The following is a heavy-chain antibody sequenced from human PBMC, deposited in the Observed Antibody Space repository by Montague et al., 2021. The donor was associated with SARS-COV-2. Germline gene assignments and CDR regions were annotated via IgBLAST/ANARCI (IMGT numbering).Heavy chain of an antibody. CDR2: ISWNICSI. Sequence: SLRLSCAASVFTFDDYAMHLVRQAPGKGLEWVSGISWNICSIGYXDSVKVRFTISRDNAKNSLYLQMNSLRAEDTALYYCARDCSPLCYFDYWGQGTLVTVSS. CDR3: ARDCSPLCYFDY. D-gene: IGHD2-15*01. V-gene: IGHV3-9*01. J-gene: IGHJ4*02. CDR1: VFTFDDYA.